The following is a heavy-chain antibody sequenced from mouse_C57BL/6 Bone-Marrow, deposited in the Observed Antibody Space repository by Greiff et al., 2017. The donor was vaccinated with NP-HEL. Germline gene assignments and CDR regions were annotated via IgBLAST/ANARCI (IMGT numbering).Heavy chain of an antibody. CDR1: GFTFSSYG. CDR2: ISSGGSYT. V-gene: IGHV5-6*02. Sequence: EVMLVESGGDLVKPGGSLKLSCAASGFTFSSYGMSWVRQTPDKRLEWVATISSGGSYTYYPDSVKGRFTISRDNAKNTLYLQMSSLKSEDTAMYYCARLTLIYYYGSSYRDYWGQGTTLTVSS. J-gene: IGHJ2*01. CDR3: ARLTLIYYYGSSYRDY. D-gene: IGHD1-1*01.